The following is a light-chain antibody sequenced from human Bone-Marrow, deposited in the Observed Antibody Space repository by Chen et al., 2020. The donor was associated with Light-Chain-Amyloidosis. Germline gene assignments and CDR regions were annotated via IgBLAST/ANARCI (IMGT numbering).Light chain of an antibody. J-gene: IGLJ2*01. CDR2: RDS. CDR1: NIGTKT. CDR3: QVWDSSTLV. Sequence: SYELTQPLSVSVALGQAARITWAGNNIGTKTVHWYQQKPGQAPVLVIYRDSKRPSGIPERVSGSNSGNTATLTISRAQAGDEADYYCQVWDSSTLVFGGGTKLTVL. V-gene: IGLV3-9*01.